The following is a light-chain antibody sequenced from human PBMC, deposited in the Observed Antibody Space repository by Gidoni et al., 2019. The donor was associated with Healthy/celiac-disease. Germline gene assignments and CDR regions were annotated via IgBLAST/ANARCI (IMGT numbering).Light chain of an antibody. V-gene: IGKV1-5*01. CDR3: QQYNSYWRVE. J-gene: IGKJ1*01. CDR2: DAS. Sequence: DIQMTQSPSTLSASVGDRVTITCRASQSISSWLAWYQQKPGKAPKLLIYDASSLESGVPSRFSGSGSGTEFTLTISSLQPDDFATYYCQQYNSYWRVEFGQGTKVEIK. CDR1: QSISSW.